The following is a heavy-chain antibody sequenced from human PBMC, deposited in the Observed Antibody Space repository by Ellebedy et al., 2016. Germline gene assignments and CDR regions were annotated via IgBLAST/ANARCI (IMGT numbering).Heavy chain of an antibody. CDR2: ISSDGRIK. V-gene: IGHV3-30*02. CDR1: GLSFSAAG. J-gene: IGHJ4*02. D-gene: IGHD3-10*01. Sequence: GGSLRLSXAVSGLSFSAAGMHWIRQAPGKGLDWVAFISSDGRIKYYADSVTGRFTISRDDSKNTLYLQMSSLRPEDTAVYYCAKDKGVRYLDYWGQGTLVTVSS. CDR3: AKDKGVRYLDY.